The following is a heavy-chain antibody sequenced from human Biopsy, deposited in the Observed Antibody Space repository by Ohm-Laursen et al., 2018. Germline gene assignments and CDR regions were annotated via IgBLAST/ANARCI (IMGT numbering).Heavy chain of an antibody. J-gene: IGHJ6*02. CDR3: VRGVDYYDPYHYYALDV. D-gene: IGHD3-22*01. Sequence: TPSLTCSVYGESFNGYYWSWIRQTPGKGLEWIGEINHSGRTNHNPSLKSRVTISVDTSKNQFSLKVRSVTAADTAVYYCVRGVDYYDPYHYYALDVWGQGTMVTVSS. V-gene: IGHV4-34*01. CDR1: GESFNGYY. CDR2: INHSGRT.